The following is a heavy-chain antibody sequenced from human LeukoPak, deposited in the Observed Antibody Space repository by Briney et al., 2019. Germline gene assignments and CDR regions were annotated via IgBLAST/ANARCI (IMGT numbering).Heavy chain of an antibody. CDR2: ISGSGGST. V-gene: IGHV3-23*01. Sequence: GGSLRLSCAASGFTFSSYAMSWVRQAPGKGLEWVSAISGSGGSTYYADSVKGRFTISRDNSKNTLYLQMNSLRAEDTAVYYCAKVFYSRVDPDTFDYWGQGTLVTVSS. CDR1: GFTFSSYA. CDR3: AKVFYSRVDPDTFDY. D-gene: IGHD2-15*01. J-gene: IGHJ4*02.